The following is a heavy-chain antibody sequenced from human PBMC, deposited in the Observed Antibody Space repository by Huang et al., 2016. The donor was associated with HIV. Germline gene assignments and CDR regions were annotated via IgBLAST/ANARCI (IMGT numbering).Heavy chain of an antibody. V-gene: IGHV5-51*01. CDR1: GYSFAKYW. CDR3: ARLDTARNYYYYGLDV. CDR2: ISPEDSHT. Sequence: EEQLVQSGAAVKKRGKSLKISCEGSGYSFAKYWIGWGRQMPGTGLEGTGTISPEDSHTRYTPPFQGQVSIPAYKSISTAYLQWSSLKASDTAMYYCARLDTARNYYYYGLDVWGQGTSVIVSS. D-gene: IGHD5-18*01. J-gene: IGHJ6*02.